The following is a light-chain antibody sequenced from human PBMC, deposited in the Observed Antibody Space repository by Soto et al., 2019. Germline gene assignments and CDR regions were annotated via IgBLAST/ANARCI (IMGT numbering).Light chain of an antibody. J-gene: IGLJ2*01. V-gene: IGLV2-23*01. CDR1: SSDVGSYNL. Sequence: QSALTQPASVSGSPGQSITISCTVTSSDVGSYNLVSWYQQHPGKAPKLMIYEGNKRPSGVSNRFSGSKSGNTASLTISGLQAEDEADYYCCSYACQRVVFGGGTKLTVL. CDR3: CSYACQRVV. CDR2: EGN.